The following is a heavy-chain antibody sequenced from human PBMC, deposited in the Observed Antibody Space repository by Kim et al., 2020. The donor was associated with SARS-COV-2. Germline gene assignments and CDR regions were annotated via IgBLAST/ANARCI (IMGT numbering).Heavy chain of an antibody. CDR1: GFTFSNYW. V-gene: IGHV3-7*01. CDR3: TSWGAGNY. CDR2: IKRDGSEK. Sequence: GGSLRLSCAASGFTFSNYWMSWVRQAPGKGLEWVANIKRDGSEKYYVDSVRGRFTISRDNAQNSLFLQMYSLRVEDTAVYYCTSWGAGNYWGPGTLVTVSS. D-gene: IGHD6-13*01. J-gene: IGHJ4*02.